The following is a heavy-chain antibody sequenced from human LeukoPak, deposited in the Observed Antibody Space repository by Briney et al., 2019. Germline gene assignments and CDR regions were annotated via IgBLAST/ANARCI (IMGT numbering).Heavy chain of an antibody. D-gene: IGHD5-18*01. V-gene: IGHV3-9*01. CDR1: GFTFDDYA. J-gene: IGHJ4*02. CDR3: TKTSGYSYGELDY. Sequence: PGRSLRRSCAASGFTFDDYAMHWVRQAPGKGLEWVSGISWNSGSIGYADSVKGRFTISRDNAKNSLYLQMNSLRAEDTALYYCTKTSGYSYGELDYWGQGTLVTVSS. CDR2: ISWNSGSI.